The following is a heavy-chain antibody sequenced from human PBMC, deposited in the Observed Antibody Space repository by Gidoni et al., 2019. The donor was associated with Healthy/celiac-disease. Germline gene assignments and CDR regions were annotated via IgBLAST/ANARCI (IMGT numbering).Heavy chain of an antibody. J-gene: IGHJ5*02. D-gene: IGHD2-15*01. CDR1: GFPFSSSA. CDR3: ANTRGYCSGGSCYSGWFDP. V-gene: IGHV3-23*01. Sequence: EVQLLESGGGLVQPGGSLRLSCAASGFPFSSSAMSWVRQAPGKGLEWVSAISGSGGSTYYADSVKGRFTISRDNSKNTLYLQMNSLRAEDTAVYYCANTRGYCSGGSCYSGWFDPWGQGTLVTVSS. CDR2: ISGSGGST.